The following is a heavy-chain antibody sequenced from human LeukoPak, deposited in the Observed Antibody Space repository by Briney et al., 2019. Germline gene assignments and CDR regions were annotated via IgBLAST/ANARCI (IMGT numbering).Heavy chain of an antibody. Sequence: AGGSLRLSCAASGFSFDDYAMHWVRQAPGKGLEWVSGITWNSGSTGYADSVKGRFTISRDNAKNSLFVQMNSLRAEDTALYYCAKDACSGTSCSFDYWGQGTLVTVSP. V-gene: IGHV3-9*01. CDR1: GFSFDDYA. CDR2: ITWNSGST. J-gene: IGHJ4*02. CDR3: AKDACSGTSCSFDY. D-gene: IGHD2-2*01.